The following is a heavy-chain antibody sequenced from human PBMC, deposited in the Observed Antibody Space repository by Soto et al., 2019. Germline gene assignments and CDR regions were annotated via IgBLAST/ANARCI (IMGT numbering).Heavy chain of an antibody. V-gene: IGHV3-23*01. Sequence: EVQLLESGGGLVQPGGSLRLSCAASGFTFSNYAMSWVRQAPGKGLEWVSAVSGGGSNTYFAESVRGRFTISRDNSENTRYLQLNRLRAEDTAVYYCARSGSDWFTFDYWGQGALLTVSS. CDR1: GFTFSNYA. CDR3: ARSGSDWFTFDY. CDR2: VSGGGSNT. D-gene: IGHD6-19*01. J-gene: IGHJ4*02.